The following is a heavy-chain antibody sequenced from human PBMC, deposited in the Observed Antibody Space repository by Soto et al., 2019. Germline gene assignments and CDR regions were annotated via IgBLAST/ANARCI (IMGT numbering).Heavy chain of an antibody. CDR1: EFTFSNYG. J-gene: IGHJ4*02. CDR3: AKGGYDW. V-gene: IGHV3-30*18. Sequence: GGSLRLSCAASEFTFSNYGMHWVRQAPGKGLEWVALISLDGSNKYYADSVKGRFTISRDNSKNTLYLQMNSLRAEDTAVYYCAKGGYDWWGQGTLVTVSS. D-gene: IGHD5-12*01. CDR2: ISLDGSNK.